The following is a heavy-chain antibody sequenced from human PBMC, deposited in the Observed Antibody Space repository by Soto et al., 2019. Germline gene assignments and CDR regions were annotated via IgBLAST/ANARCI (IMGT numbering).Heavy chain of an antibody. V-gene: IGHV4-39*01. D-gene: IGHD3-9*01. CDR1: GGSISSSSYY. CDR3: ARQMAILRYFDWLYYGMDV. Sequence: TLSLTCTVSGGSISSSSYYWGWIRQPPWKGLEWIGSIYYSGSTYYNPSLKSRVTISVDTSKNQFSLKLSSVTAADTAVYYCARQMAILRYFDWLYYGMDVWGQGTTVTVSS. J-gene: IGHJ6*02. CDR2: IYYSGST.